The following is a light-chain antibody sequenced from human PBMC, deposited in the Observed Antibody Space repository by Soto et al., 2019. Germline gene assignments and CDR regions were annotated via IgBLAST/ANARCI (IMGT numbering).Light chain of an antibody. CDR2: SAS. J-gene: IGKJ2*01. V-gene: IGKV1-17*01. CDR1: QDIRHA. CDR3: IQHADYPFT. Sequence: DIQMTKSPSPLSASVGDRVTITCRAIQDIRHALGWYQQKPGKVPKRLIYSASSLQNGVPSRFSGSGSETVFTLTISSLQPDDFATYFCIQHADYPFTFGQGIRLEI.